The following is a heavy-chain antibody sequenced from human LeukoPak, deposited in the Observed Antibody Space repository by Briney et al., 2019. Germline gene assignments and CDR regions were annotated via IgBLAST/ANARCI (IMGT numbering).Heavy chain of an antibody. D-gene: IGHD2-2*01. V-gene: IGHV4-59*01. J-gene: IGHJ2*01. Sequence: SETLSLTCTVSGGSISSYYWSWIRQPPGKGLEWIGYIYYSGSTNYNPSLKSRVTMSVDTSKNQFSLKLSSVTAADTAVYYCARDPYCSSTSCPYWYFDLWGRGTLVTVSS. CDR2: IYYSGST. CDR1: GGSISSYY. CDR3: ARDPYCSSTSCPYWYFDL.